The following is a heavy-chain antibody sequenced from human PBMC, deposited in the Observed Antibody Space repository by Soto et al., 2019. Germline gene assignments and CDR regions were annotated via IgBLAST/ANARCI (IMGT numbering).Heavy chain of an antibody. V-gene: IGHV3-53*01. D-gene: IGHD3-22*01. J-gene: IGHJ1*01. Sequence: PGGSLRLSCAASGFTVSSHYMSWVRQAPGKGLEWVSVIYSGGSTYYADSVKGRFTISRDNSKNTLYLQMNSLRAEDTAVYYCARDRVESGYPEYFQHWGQGTPVTV. CDR2: IYSGGST. CDR3: ARDRVESGYPEYFQH. CDR1: GFTVSSHY.